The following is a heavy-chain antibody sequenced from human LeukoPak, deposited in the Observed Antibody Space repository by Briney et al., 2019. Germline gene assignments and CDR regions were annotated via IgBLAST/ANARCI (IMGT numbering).Heavy chain of an antibody. D-gene: IGHD2-2*01. CDR1: GFTFSNYW. CDR2: IKTDGSEK. V-gene: IGHV3-7*01. J-gene: IGHJ4*02. CDR3: ASEGIVVPAAISFLDY. Sequence: PGGSLRLSCEGSGFTFSNYWMGWVRQAPGKGLQWVANIKTDGSEKYYVDSVKGRFTISRDNAKNSLYLQMNSLRAEDTAVYYCASEGIVVPAAISFLDYWGQGTLVTVSS.